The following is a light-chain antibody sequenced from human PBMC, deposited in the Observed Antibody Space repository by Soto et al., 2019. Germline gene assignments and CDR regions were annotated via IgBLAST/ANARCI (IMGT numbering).Light chain of an antibody. CDR1: QDVSRN. Sequence: EIVLTQSPATLSLSPGSRPTLSCRASQDVSRNLAWYQQKPGQAPSLIIYGASTRATGTPARFSGSGSGTEFTLTISSLKYEDYAVYFCQQYIRWTLTFGGGTKVDIK. CDR3: QQYIRWTLT. V-gene: IGKV3-15*01. CDR2: GAS. J-gene: IGKJ4*01.